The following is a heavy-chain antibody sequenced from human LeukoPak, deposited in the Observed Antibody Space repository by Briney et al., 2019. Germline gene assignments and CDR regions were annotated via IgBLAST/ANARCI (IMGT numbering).Heavy chain of an antibody. V-gene: IGHV1-18*04. CDR2: ISVYSGNT. D-gene: IGHD2-2*01. CDR3: ARDHKLLWSYFDY. Sequence: GASVQVSCKASGYIFTGYYMHWVRQAPGQGLEWMGWISVYSGNTNYAQKLQGRVTMTTDTSTSTAYMELRSLRSDDTAVYYCARDHKLLWSYFDYWGQGTLVTVSS. J-gene: IGHJ4*02. CDR1: GYIFTGYY.